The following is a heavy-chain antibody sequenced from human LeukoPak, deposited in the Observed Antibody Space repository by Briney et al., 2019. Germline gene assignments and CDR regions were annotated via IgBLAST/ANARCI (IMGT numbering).Heavy chain of an antibody. V-gene: IGHV3-7*01. CDR1: GFTFNSNW. CDR3: ARDKYYDRYFDS. J-gene: IGHJ4*02. Sequence: GGSLRLSCVASGFTFNSNWMSWVRQAPGKGLEWVSNIKKDGSEKYYVDSVNGRFTIYRDNAKNSLALQMNSLRAEDTAVYYCARDKYYDRYFDSWGQGTLVTVSS. D-gene: IGHD3-22*01. CDR2: IKKDGSEK.